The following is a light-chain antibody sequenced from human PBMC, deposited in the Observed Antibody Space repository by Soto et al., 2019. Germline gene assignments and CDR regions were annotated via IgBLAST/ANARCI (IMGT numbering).Light chain of an antibody. J-gene: IGLJ2*01. CDR2: SND. CDR1: SSNIGSNT. V-gene: IGLV1-44*01. CDR3: AAWDGSLNGWV. Sequence: QSVLTQAPSASGPPGQRVTISCSGSSSNIGSNTVSWYQQVPGTAPKLLIYSNDQRPSGVADRFSGSKSGTSASLAIGGLQSEEEADYYCAAWDGSLNGWVFGGGTKVTVL.